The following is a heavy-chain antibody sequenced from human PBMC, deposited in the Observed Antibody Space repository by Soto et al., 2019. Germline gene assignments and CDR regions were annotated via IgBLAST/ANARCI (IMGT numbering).Heavy chain of an antibody. CDR1: GFTFSSYA. CDR3: ASRPPNDYSNYEWSGWYYYYYMDV. Sequence: GGSLRLSCAASGFTFSSYAMSWVRQAPGKGLEWVSAISGSGGSTYYADSVKGRFTISRDNSKNTLYLQMNSLRAEDTAVYYCASRPPNDYSNYEWSGWYYYYYMDVWGKGTTVTVSS. V-gene: IGHV3-23*01. CDR2: ISGSGGST. J-gene: IGHJ6*03. D-gene: IGHD4-4*01.